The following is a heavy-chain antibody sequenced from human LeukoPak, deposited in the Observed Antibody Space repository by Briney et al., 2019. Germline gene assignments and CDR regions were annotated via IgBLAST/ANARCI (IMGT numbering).Heavy chain of an antibody. CDR1: GGSISSFL. Sequence: PSETLSLTCTVSGGSISSFLWSWIRQPPGKGLEWIRYIYSSGSTNYNPSLKSRVTMSVDTSKNQFSLKLRSVTAADTAVYYCARHLPKWGWDYWGQGTLVTVSS. CDR3: ARHLPKWGWDY. D-gene: IGHD1-26*01. J-gene: IGHJ4*02. CDR2: IYSSGST. V-gene: IGHV4-59*08.